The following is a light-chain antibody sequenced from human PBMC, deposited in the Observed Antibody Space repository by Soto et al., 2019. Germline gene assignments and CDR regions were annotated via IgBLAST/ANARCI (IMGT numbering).Light chain of an antibody. J-gene: IGKJ4*01. V-gene: IGKV3-20*01. CDR3: QQYGRARLT. CDR1: QSVTSY. CDR2: GAS. Sequence: IVLTHSSSTLSLSPGERATLSCRASQSVTSYLAWYQQKPGQAPRLLIYGASFRATDVPDRFTAGGSGTDFTLTISRLEPEDYAVYYCQQYGRARLTFGGGTKV.